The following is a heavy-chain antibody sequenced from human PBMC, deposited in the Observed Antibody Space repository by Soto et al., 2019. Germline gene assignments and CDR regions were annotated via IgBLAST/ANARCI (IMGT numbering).Heavy chain of an antibody. CDR3: ARDPTSVTKGAFDI. CDR1: GGSIGSGAYY. CDR2: IAYSGST. D-gene: IGHD4-17*01. V-gene: IGHV4-31*03. J-gene: IGHJ3*02. Sequence: QVQLQVSGPGLVKPSQTLSLTCSVSGGSIGSGAYYWSWIRQHPGEGLEWIGYIAYSGSTYYNPSLKSRVSISVDTSKNQLSLRLSSVTPAATAVYYCARDPTSVTKGAFDIWGQGTMVNVSS.